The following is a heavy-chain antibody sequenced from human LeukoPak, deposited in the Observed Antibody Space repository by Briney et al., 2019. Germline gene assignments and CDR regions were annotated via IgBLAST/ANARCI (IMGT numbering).Heavy chain of an antibody. CDR1: GYTFTGYY. CDR2: INPNSGGT. V-gene: IGHV1-2*02. CDR3: ARDGGYCSSTSCANWFDP. D-gene: IGHD2-2*01. Sequence: ASVKVSCKASGYTFTGYYMHWVRQAPGQGLEWMGWINPNSGGTNYAQKFQGGVTMTRDTSISTAYMELSRLRSDDTAVYYCARDGGYCSSTSCANWFDPWGQGTLVTVSS. J-gene: IGHJ5*02.